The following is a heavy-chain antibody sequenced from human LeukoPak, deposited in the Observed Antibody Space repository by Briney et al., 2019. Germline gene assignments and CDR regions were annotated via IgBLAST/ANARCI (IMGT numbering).Heavy chain of an antibody. D-gene: IGHD2-15*01. J-gene: IGHJ6*02. V-gene: IGHV3-33*01. Sequence: GGSLRLSCAASGFTFSNYGMHWVRQAPGKGLEWVAVIWYDGSNEYYADSVKGRFTISRDNAKNSLYLQMNSLRAEDTAVYYCARDRVVAATGYYGMDVWGQGTTVTVSS. CDR1: GFTFSNYG. CDR2: IWYDGSNE. CDR3: ARDRVVAATGYYGMDV.